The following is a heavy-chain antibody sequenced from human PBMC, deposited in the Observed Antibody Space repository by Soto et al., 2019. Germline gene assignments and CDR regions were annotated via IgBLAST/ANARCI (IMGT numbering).Heavy chain of an antibody. CDR3: AKDMDSRSGAYYHYGMDV. J-gene: IGHJ6*02. CDR1: GYTLIMYY. V-gene: IGHV1-18*04. D-gene: IGHD2-15*01. CDR2: ISPYTGNT. Sequence: ASVKVSCKASGYTLIMYYIHWVRQAPGQGLEWMGWISPYTGNTHSATQVQGRLTMTTDTSTSTAYMDLGSLTSEDTALYFCAKDMDSRSGAYYHYGMDVWGRGTTVTVSS.